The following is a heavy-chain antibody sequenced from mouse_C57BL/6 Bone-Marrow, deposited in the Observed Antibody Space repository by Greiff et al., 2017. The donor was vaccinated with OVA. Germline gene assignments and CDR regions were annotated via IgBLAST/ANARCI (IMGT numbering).Heavy chain of an antibody. V-gene: IGHV1-66*01. CDR3: AVGLLSFDY. J-gene: IGHJ2*01. D-gene: IGHD2-10*01. Sequence: QVQLKQSGPELVKPGASVKISCKASGYSFTSYYIHWVKQRPGQGLEWIGWIYPGSGNTKYNEKFKGKATLTADTSSSTAYMQLSSLTSEDSAVYYCAVGLLSFDYWGQGTTLTVSS. CDR1: GYSFTSYY. CDR2: IYPGSGNT.